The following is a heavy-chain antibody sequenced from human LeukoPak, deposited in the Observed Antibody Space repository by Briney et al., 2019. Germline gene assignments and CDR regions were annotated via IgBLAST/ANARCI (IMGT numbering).Heavy chain of an antibody. CDR1: GVSISSYY. V-gene: IGHV4-59*01. J-gene: IGHJ4*02. CDR3: ARVVVYSSGWYCDY. D-gene: IGHD6-19*01. CDR2: IYYSGST. Sequence: PSETLSLTCTVSGVSISSYYWSWIRQPPGKGLEWIGYIYYSGSTNYNSSLKSRVTISVDTSKNQFSLKLSSVTAADTAVYYCARVVVYSSGWYCDYWGQGTLVTVSS.